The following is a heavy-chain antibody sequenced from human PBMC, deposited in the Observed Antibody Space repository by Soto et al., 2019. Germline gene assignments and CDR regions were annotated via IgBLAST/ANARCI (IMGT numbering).Heavy chain of an antibody. CDR3: ARRGGLSRVSGVTLFNYYYYYGMDV. CDR2: IYPGDSDT. CDR1: GYSFTSYW. D-gene: IGHD3-10*01. Sequence: HGESLKISCKGSGYSFTSYWIGWVRQMPGKGLEWMGIIYPGDSDTRYSPSFQGQVTISADKSISTAYLQWSSLKASDTAMYYCARRGGLSRVSGVTLFNYYYYYGMDVWGQGTTVTVSS. J-gene: IGHJ6*02. V-gene: IGHV5-51*01.